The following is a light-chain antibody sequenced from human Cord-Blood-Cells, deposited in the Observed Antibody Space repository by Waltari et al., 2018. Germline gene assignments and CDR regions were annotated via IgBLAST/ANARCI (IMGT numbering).Light chain of an antibody. CDR1: QSVSSSY. J-gene: IGKJ3*01. CDR3: QQYGSSIFT. CDR2: GAS. V-gene: IGKV3-20*01. Sequence: EIVLTQSPGTLSLSPGERATLSCRASQSVSSSYLAWYQQKPGQAPRLLIYGASSSATGIPDRVSGSGSGTDFTLTISRLEPEDFAVYYCQQYGSSIFTFGPGTKVDIK.